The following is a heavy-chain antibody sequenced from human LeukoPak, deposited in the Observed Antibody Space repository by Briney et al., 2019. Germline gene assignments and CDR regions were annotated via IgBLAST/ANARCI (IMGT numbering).Heavy chain of an antibody. CDR3: VREAMFERSLDR. Sequence: GGSLRLSCEVSGFTFRRYWMHWVRQVSGKGLLWVARTNTAGTITTYADSVQGRFTMSRDNGQEKLFLQLTSLRVEDTAVYFCVREAMFERSLDRWGQGTLVTVSS. V-gene: IGHV3-74*01. CDR2: TNTAGTIT. CDR1: GFTFRRYW. D-gene: IGHD1-14*01. J-gene: IGHJ4*02.